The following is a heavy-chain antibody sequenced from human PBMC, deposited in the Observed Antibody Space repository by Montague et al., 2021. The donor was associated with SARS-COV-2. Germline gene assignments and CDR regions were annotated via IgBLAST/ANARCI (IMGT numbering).Heavy chain of an antibody. V-gene: IGHV4-34*01. D-gene: IGHD3-10*01. J-gene: IGHJ4*02. CDR2: INQSGRT. CDR1: GGSFSGYY. Sequence: SETLSLTCAVYGGSFSGYYWSWIRQPPEKGLEWIGEINQSGRTNNNPSLKSRVIISVDTSKNQFSLKLSSVTAADTAVYYCARRESSVWGVSVSVELAYWGQGILVIVSS. CDR3: ARRESSVWGVSVSVELAY.